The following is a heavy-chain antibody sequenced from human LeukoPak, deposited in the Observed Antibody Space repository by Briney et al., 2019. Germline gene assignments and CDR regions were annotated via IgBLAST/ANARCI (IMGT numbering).Heavy chain of an antibody. Sequence: SQTLSLTWTVSGGSITSGGYYWGWTRQHPGKGLEWIGYIYYSGNIYYNPSLKSRVTISVDTSQNQFSLKLTSVTAADTAVYYCAQANSFYHGLDVWGQGTTVTVSS. CDR3: AQANSFYHGLDV. CDR2: IYYSGNI. CDR1: GGSITSGGYY. J-gene: IGHJ6*02. V-gene: IGHV4-31*02.